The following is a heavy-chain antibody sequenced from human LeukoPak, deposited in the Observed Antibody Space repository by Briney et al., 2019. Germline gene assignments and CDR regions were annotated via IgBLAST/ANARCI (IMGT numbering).Heavy chain of an antibody. CDR2: ISSSSSYI. CDR1: GFTFSSYS. V-gene: IGHV3-21*01. D-gene: IGHD3-3*01. CDR3: ARDHYYDFWSGYSTEYFDY. Sequence: GGSLRLSCAASGFTFSSYSMNWVRQAPGKGLEWVSSISSSSSYIYYADSVKGRFTISRDNAKDSLYLQMNSLRAEDTAVYYCARDHYYDFWSGYSTEYFDYWGQGTLVTVSS. J-gene: IGHJ4*02.